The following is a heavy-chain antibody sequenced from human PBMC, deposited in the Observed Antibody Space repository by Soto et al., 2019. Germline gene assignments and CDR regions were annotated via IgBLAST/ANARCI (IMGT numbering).Heavy chain of an antibody. CDR1: GGTFSSYT. CDR2: IIPILGIA. CDR3: ARGIENIQVYY. D-gene: IGHD6-6*01. J-gene: IGHJ4*02. Sequence: QVQLVQSGAEVKKPGSSVKVSCKASGGTFSSYTISWVRQAPGQGLEWMGRIIPILGIANYAQKFQGRVTITADKSTSTAYMELSSLRSEDTAVYSCARGIENIQVYYWGQGTLVTVSS. V-gene: IGHV1-69*02.